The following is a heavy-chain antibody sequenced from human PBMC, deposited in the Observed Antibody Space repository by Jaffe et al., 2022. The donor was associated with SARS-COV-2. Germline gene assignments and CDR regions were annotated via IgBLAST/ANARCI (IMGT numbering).Heavy chain of an antibody. CDR1: GFTFSSYG. J-gene: IGHJ4*02. Sequence: QVQLVESGGGVVQPGRSLRLSCAASGFTFSSYGMHWVRQAPGKGLEWVAVISYDGSNKYYADSVKGRFTISRDNSKNTLYLQMNSLRAEDTAVYYCAKEGPTMIDPAYYFDYWGQGTLVTVSS. D-gene: IGHD3-22*01. CDR3: AKEGPTMIDPAYYFDY. CDR2: ISYDGSNK. V-gene: IGHV3-30*18.